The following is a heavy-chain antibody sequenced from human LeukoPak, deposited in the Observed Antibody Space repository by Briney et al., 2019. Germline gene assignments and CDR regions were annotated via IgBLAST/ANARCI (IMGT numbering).Heavy chain of an antibody. Sequence: QPGNSLRLSCSVSGFSFSNYGMHWVRQAPGKGLEWVAVISYDGHTKNYVDSVKGRFTVSRDSSQNTLYLQMNSLTTEDTAVYYCAKSSGYGSYDHFDFWGQGTLVTV. J-gene: IGHJ4*02. CDR2: ISYDGHTK. CDR1: GFSFSNYG. D-gene: IGHD3-10*01. CDR3: AKSSGYGSYDHFDF. V-gene: IGHV3-30*18.